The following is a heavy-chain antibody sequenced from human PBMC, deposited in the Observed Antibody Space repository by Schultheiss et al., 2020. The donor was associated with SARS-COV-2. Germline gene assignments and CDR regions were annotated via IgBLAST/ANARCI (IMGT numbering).Heavy chain of an antibody. CDR3: ARDGYSSCWTIFDY. J-gene: IGHJ4*02. CDR1: GGSFSGYY. CDR2: INHSGST. Sequence: SETLSLTCAVYGGSFSGYYWSWIRQPPGKGLEWIGEINHSGSTNYNPSLKSRVTISVDTSKNQFSLKLSSVTAADTAVYYCARDGYSSCWTIFDYWGQGTLVTVSS. V-gene: IGHV4-34*01. D-gene: IGHD6-19*01.